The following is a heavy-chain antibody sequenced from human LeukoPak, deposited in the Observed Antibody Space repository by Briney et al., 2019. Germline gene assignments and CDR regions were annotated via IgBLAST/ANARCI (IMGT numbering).Heavy chain of an antibody. CDR3: ARATRFSNYAFDI. J-gene: IGHJ3*02. V-gene: IGHV4-31*03. CDR2: IYYSGST. CDR1: GGSISSGGYY. D-gene: IGHD1-7*01. Sequence: SETLSLTCTVSGGSISSGGYYWSWIRQHPGKGLEWIGYIYYSGSTYYNPSLKSRVTISVDTSKNQFSLKLSSVTAADTAVYYCARATRFSNYAFDIWGQGTMVTVSS.